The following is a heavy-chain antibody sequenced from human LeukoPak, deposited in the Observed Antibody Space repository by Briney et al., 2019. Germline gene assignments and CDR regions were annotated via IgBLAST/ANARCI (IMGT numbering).Heavy chain of an antibody. J-gene: IGHJ4*02. CDR1: GLRFDDYT. Sequence: GGSLRLSCAASGLRFDDYTMHWVRQAPGKGLVWVSRINSDGSTTTYADSVKGRFTISRDNAKNTLYLEMNSLRAEDTAVYYCARRSSGSSPYYFDYWGQGTLVTVSS. V-gene: IGHV3-74*01. CDR3: ARRSSGSSPYYFDY. D-gene: IGHD1-26*01. CDR2: INSDGSTT.